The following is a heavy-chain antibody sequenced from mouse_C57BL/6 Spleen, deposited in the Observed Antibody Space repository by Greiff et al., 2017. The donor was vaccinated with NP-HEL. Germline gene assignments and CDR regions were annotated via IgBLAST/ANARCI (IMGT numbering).Heavy chain of an antibody. CDR1: GYTFTSYW. D-gene: IGHD1-1*01. J-gene: IGHJ4*01. CDR3: ARRDYGDAMDY. Sequence: QVQLQQPGAELVRPGTSVKLSCKASGYTFTSYWMHWVKQRPGQGLEWIGVIDPSDSYTNYNQKFKGKATLTVDTSSSTAYMQLSSLTSEDSAVYYWARRDYGDAMDYWGQGTSGHVSS. V-gene: IGHV1-59*01. CDR2: IDPSDSYT.